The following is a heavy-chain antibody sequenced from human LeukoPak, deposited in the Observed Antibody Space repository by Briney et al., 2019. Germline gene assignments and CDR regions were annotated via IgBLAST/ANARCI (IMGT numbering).Heavy chain of an antibody. CDR2: IYYSGST. CDR1: GGSISSSSYY. V-gene: IGHV4-39*01. J-gene: IGHJ4*02. D-gene: IGHD4-17*01. CDR3: ARFDYGDYYFDY. Sequence: SETLSLTCTVSGGSISSSSYYWGWIRQPPGKGLQWIGSIYYSGSTYYNPSLKSRVTISVDTSKNQFSLKVSSVTAADTAVYYCARFDYGDYYFDYWDQGTLVTVSS.